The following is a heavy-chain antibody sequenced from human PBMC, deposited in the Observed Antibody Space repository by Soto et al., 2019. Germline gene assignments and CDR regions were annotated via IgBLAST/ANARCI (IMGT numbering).Heavy chain of an antibody. CDR3: ARSLKDNWNYVHDDEEHDY. V-gene: IGHV3-30-3*01. CDR2: ISYDGSNK. D-gene: IGHD1-7*01. CDR1: GFTFSSYA. Sequence: PGGSLRLSCAASGFTFSSYAMHWVRQAPGKGLEWVAVISYDGSNKYYADSVKGRFTISRDNSKNTLYLQMNSLRAEDTAVYYCARSLKDNWNYVHDDEEHDYWGQGTLVTVSS. J-gene: IGHJ4*02.